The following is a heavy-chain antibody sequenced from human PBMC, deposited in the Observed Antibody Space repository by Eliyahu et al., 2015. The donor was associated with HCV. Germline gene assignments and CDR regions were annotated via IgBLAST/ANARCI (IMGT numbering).Heavy chain of an antibody. Sequence: QVQLQESGPGLVKPSETLSLTCSXSGASITDYYWNWIRQPPGKRLEWIAYMHDSGTTNFNPSLKSRVTMSLDASRSQVSLRLTSVTAADTAVYYCARGYSSSWFDYWGQGTLVTVSS. D-gene: IGHD6-13*01. J-gene: IGHJ4*02. CDR3: ARGYSSSWFDY. CDR1: GASITDYY. CDR2: MHDSGTT. V-gene: IGHV4-59*01.